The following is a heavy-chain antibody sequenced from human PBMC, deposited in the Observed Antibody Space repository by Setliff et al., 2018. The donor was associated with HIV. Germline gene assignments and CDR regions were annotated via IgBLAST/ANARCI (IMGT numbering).Heavy chain of an antibody. J-gene: IGHJ6*03. CDR3: AKTVVLTPYVSYYYYMDV. CDR2: INVDGSSI. D-gene: IGHD2-15*01. V-gene: IGHV3-74*01. Sequence: GSLRLSCAASGFTFTDYWMHWVRQVPGQGLVWVSRINVDGSSISYADSVKGRFTISRDNAKNTLFLQMNSLRAEDTAVYYCAKTVVLTPYVSYYYYMDVWGKGTTVTVSS. CDR1: GFTFTDYW.